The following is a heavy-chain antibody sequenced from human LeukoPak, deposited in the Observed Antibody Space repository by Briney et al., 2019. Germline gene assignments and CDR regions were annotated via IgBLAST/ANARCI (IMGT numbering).Heavy chain of an antibody. Sequence: SETLSLTCTVSGGSISSSSYYWGWIRQPPGKGLEWIGSIYYSGSTYYNPSLKSRVTISVDTSKNQFSLKLSSVTAADTAVYYCARGLFHFGAVVAFDIWGQGTMVTVSS. CDR3: ARGLFHFGAVVAFDI. CDR2: IYYSGST. V-gene: IGHV4-39*01. D-gene: IGHD3-16*01. J-gene: IGHJ3*02. CDR1: GGSISSSSYY.